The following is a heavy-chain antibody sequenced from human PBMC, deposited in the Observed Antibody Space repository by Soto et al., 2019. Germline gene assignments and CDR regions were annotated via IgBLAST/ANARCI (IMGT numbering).Heavy chain of an antibody. J-gene: IGHJ2*01. D-gene: IGHD3-10*01. CDR2: RHSSAGS. CDR3: ARGRVSPRGRRRWYFDL. CDR1: NLAFQTGKFF. V-gene: IGHV4-30-4*01. Sequence: QLELQESGPGLIKPSQTLSLTCNVPNLAFQTGKFFWSWIRRPPGKGLEWLGDRHSSAGSLYNPSVRSRVSLSVDMSRGQVFLTLISVSAADTAVYFCARGRVSPRGRRRWYFDLWGRGTLVSVSS.